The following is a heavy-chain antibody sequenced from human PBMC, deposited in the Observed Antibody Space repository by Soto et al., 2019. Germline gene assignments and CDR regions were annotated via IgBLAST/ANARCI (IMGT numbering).Heavy chain of an antibody. D-gene: IGHD2-2*01. CDR3: AREVPAAVGFMDV. J-gene: IGHJ6*02. CDR1: GGSISSYY. CDR2: IYYSGST. V-gene: IGHV4-59*01. Sequence: PSETLSLTCTVSGGSISSYYWSWIRQPPGKGLEWIGYIYYSGSTNYNPSLKSRVTISVDTSKNQFSLKLSSVTAADTAVYYCAREVPAAVGFMDVWGQGTTVTV.